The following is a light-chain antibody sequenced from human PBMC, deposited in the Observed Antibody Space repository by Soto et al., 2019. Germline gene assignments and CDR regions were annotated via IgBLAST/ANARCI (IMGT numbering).Light chain of an antibody. J-gene: IGKJ1*01. CDR2: GAS. CDR3: QQYNNWWT. Sequence: EIVMTQSPATLSVSPGERATLSCRASQSVSSNLAWYQKKPGQAPRLLIYGASTRATGFPTRFSGSGSGTEFTLTISSLQSEDFAVYYCQQYNNWWTFGQGTRVEIK. CDR1: QSVSSN. V-gene: IGKV3-15*01.